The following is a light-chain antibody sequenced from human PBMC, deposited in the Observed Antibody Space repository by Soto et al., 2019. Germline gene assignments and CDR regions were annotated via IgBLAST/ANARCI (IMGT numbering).Light chain of an antibody. CDR3: QQYNNWLRT. Sequence: EIVMTQSPATLSVSPGERATLSCRASQSVSSNLAWYQHKPGQAPRLLIYGASTRATGIPARSSGGRSGTEFTLTVSSLQSEDFALYYCQQYNNWLRTFGQRTKVEIK. CDR2: GAS. V-gene: IGKV3-15*01. CDR1: QSVSSN. J-gene: IGKJ1*01.